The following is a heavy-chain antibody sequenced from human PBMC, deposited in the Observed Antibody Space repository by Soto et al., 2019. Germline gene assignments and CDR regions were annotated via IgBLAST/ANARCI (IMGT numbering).Heavy chain of an antibody. D-gene: IGHD3-3*01. CDR1: GFTCSSYA. V-gene: IGHV3-23*01. Sequence: PGGSLRLSCPSSGFTCSSYAMVWVLQSPGKGLDWFSAISCSGGSTYYADSLKVRFTISRDNSKNTLYLQMNSLRAEDTAVYYCARFTIRSQGWFDPWGQGTLVTVSS. J-gene: IGHJ5*02. CDR2: ISCSGGST. CDR3: ARFTIRSQGWFDP.